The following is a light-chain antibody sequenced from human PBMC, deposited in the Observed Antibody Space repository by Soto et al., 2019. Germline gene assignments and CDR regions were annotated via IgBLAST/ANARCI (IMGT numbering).Light chain of an antibody. J-gene: IGLJ1*01. CDR2: DVS. CDR1: SSDVGDYNY. CDR3: SSYTSSSTLV. Sequence: QSVLTQPASVSGSPGQSITISCTGTSSDVGDYNYVSWYQQHPGKAPKVVIYDVSNRPSGVSNRFSGSKSGNTASLTISGLQAEDEADYYCSSYTSSSTLVFGTGTKATVL. V-gene: IGLV2-14*01.